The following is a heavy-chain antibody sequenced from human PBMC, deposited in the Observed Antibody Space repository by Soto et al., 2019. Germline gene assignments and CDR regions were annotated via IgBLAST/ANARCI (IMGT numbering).Heavy chain of an antibody. Sequence: ASGKVSCKASGYTFTIYDINWLRQATGQGLEGMGWMNPNSGNTGYAQKFQGRVTMTRNTSISTAYMELSSLRSEDTAVYYCARVRGLHLGARAFGYWGQGPLVTVSS. D-gene: IGHD3-16*01. J-gene: IGHJ4*02. V-gene: IGHV1-8*01. CDR2: MNPNSGNT. CDR1: GYTFTIYD. CDR3: ARVRGLHLGARAFGY.